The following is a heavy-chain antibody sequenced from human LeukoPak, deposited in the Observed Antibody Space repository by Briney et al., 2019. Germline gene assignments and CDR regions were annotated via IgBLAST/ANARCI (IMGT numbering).Heavy chain of an antibody. CDR2: IYYNGNT. CDR1: SRSISSYY. CDR3: ARGRVWFDR. Sequence: KPSETLSLTCTVSSRSISSYYWSWIRQPPGTGLEWIGYIYYNGNTNYNPSLKSRVTISVDTSKNQFSLKLSSVTAADTAVYYCARGRVWFDRWGQRTLVTVSS. V-gene: IGHV4-59*01. J-gene: IGHJ5*02.